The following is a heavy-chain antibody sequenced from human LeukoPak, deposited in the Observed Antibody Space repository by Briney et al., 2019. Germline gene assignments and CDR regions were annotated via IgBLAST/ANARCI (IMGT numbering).Heavy chain of an antibody. J-gene: IGHJ6*03. CDR3: ARGLGGYSSGFLEDYDYYYYLDV. Sequence: ASVKVSCKASGYTFTSYDINWVRQATGQGLEWMGWMNPNSGITGYAQKFQGRVTITRNTSISTAYMELSSLRSEDTAVYYCARGLGGYSSGFLEDYDYYYYLDVWGKGTTVTVSS. V-gene: IGHV1-8*03. CDR2: MNPNSGIT. CDR1: GYTFTSYD. D-gene: IGHD3-22*01.